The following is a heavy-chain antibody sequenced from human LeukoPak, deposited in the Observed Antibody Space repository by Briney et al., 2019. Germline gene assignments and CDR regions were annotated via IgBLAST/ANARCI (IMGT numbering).Heavy chain of an antibody. J-gene: IGHJ4*02. CDR3: AKEAQYDFWSGYLDY. V-gene: IGHV3-21*01. CDR2: ISSSSSYI. D-gene: IGHD3-3*01. CDR1: GFTFSSYS. Sequence: KPGGSLRLSCAASGFTFSSYSMNWVRQAPGKGLEWVSSISSSSSYIYYADSVKGRFTISRDNAKNSLYLQMNSLRAEDTAVYYCAKEAQYDFWSGYLDYWGQGTLVTVSS.